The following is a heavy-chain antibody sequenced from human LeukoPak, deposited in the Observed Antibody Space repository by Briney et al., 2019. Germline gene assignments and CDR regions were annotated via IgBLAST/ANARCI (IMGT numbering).Heavy chain of an antibody. D-gene: IGHD5-18*01. CDR1: GFTVNSNY. CDR3: ARDDGWIQFNF. CDR2: TANSAGR. Sequence: GGSLRLSCAASGFTVNSNYMNWIRQAPGKGLEWVAGITANSAGRYYADSVQGRFTISRDNSKSTVYLQVNSLRAEDTALYYCARDDGWIQFNFWGQGTLVTVSS. J-gene: IGHJ4*02. V-gene: IGHV3-53*01.